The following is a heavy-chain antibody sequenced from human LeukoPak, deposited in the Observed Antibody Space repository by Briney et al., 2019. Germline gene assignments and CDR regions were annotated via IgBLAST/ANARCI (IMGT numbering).Heavy chain of an antibody. CDR2: VYTSGST. CDR1: GGSISTMY. J-gene: IGHJ4*02. Sequence: SETLSLTCTVSGGSISTMYLSWIRQSADKGLGWIGRVYTSGSTKYNPSFENRVAMFIDTSKNQFFLRLNSVTAADTAVYYCARGAVGRTPYYFDNWGRGTLVTVSS. CDR3: ARGAVGRTPYYFDN. V-gene: IGHV4-4*07. D-gene: IGHD1-26*01.